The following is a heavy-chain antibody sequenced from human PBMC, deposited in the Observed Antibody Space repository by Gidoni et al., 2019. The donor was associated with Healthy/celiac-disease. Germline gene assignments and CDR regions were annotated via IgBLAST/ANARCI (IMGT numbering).Heavy chain of an antibody. CDR3: ARVLMRGYEHGRYYYYGMDV. CDR2: ISSSSSYI. CDR1: GFTFSSYS. Sequence: EVQLVESGGGLVKPGGSLRLSCAASGFTFSSYSMHWVGQAPGKGLEWVSSISSSSSYIYYADSVKGRFTISRDNAKNSLYLQMNSLRAEDTAVYYCARVLMRGYEHGRYYYYGMDVWCQGTTVTVSS. V-gene: IGHV3-21*01. J-gene: IGHJ6*02. D-gene: IGHD5-12*01.